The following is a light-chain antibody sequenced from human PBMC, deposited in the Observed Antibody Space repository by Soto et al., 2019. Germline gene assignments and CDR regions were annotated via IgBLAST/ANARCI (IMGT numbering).Light chain of an antibody. J-gene: IGKJ5*01. CDR3: QQRSNWPPIT. CDR1: QSVSNY. Sequence: EIVLTQSPATLSVSPGGRATLSCRASQSVSNYLAWYQQKTGQAPRLLIYDVSTRATGVPARFSGSGSGTEFTLTITSLQSEDFAVYYCQQRSNWPPITFGQGTRLEIK. CDR2: DVS. V-gene: IGKV3-15*01.